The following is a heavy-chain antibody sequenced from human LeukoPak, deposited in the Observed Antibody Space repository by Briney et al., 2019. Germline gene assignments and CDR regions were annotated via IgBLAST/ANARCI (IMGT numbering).Heavy chain of an antibody. D-gene: IGHD6-13*01. J-gene: IGHJ5*02. CDR3: ARASSSWTNNWFDP. Sequence: PGGSLRLSCAASGFTFSSYSMNWVRQAPGKGLEWVSSISSSSSYIYYADSVKGRFTISRDNAKNSLYLQMNSLGAEDTAVYYCARASSSWTNNWFDPWGQGTLVTVSS. CDR1: GFTFSSYS. V-gene: IGHV3-21*01. CDR2: ISSSSSYI.